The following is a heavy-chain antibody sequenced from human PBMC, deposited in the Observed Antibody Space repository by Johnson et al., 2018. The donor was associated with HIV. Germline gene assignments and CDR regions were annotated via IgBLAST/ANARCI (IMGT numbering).Heavy chain of an antibody. CDR2: IKSKTDGGTT. CDR1: GFTFSNAW. J-gene: IGHJ3*02. Sequence: VQLVESGGGLVKPGGSLRLSCAASGFTFSNAWMSWVRQAPGKGLEWVGRIKSKTDGGTTDYAAPVKGRFTISRDDSKNTLYLQINSLRAEDTAVYYCAKGEGYCGGDCLDTFDIWGQGTMVTVSS. D-gene: IGHD2-21*01. V-gene: IGHV3-15*01. CDR3: AKGEGYCGGDCLDTFDI.